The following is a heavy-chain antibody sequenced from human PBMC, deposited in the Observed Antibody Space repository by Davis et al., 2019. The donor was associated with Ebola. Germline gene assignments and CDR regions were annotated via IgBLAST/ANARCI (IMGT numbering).Heavy chain of an antibody. CDR2: MYSSGST. D-gene: IGHD6-19*01. V-gene: IGHV4-4*07. J-gene: IGHJ4*02. CDR1: GGSISSYY. CDR3: ARSSRGSGWFEDN. Sequence: PSETLSLTCTVSGGSISSYYWNWIRQPAGKGLEWIGRMYSSGSTNSNPSFKSRVTMSVDTSKNQFSLKLSSVTAADTAVYYCARSSRGSGWFEDNWGQGTLVIVSS.